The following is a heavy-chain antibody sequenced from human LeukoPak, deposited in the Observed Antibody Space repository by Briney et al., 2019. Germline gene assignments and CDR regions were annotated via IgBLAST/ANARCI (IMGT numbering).Heavy chain of an antibody. J-gene: IGHJ3*02. CDR1: GFTFSSYA. V-gene: IGHV3-30-3*01. CDR2: ISYDGSNK. CDR3: ARVLSGYADDAFDI. Sequence: PGGSLRLSCAASGFTFSSYAMHWVRQAPGKGLEWVAVISYDGSNKYYADSVKGRFTISRDNSKNTLYLQMNSLRAEDTAVYYCARVLSGYADDAFDIWGQGAMVTVSS. D-gene: IGHD5-12*01.